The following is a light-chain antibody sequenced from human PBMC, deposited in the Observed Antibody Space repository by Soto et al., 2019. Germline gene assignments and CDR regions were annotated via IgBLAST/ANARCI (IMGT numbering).Light chain of an antibody. CDR2: QNS. J-gene: IGLJ2*01. Sequence: SYELTQPPSVSVSPGQTASITCSGDKLGDKYACWYQQKPGQSPVLVIYQNSKRPSGIPERFSGSNSGNTATLTISGTQAMDEADYYCQAWASSTVVFGGGTKLTV. CDR3: QAWASSTVV. V-gene: IGLV3-1*01. CDR1: KLGDKY.